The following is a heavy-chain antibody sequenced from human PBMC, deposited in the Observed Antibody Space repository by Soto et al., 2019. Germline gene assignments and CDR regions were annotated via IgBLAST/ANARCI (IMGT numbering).Heavy chain of an antibody. CDR2: IDPYDSYT. J-gene: IGHJ6*02. V-gene: IGHV5-10-1*01. CDR3: AGHPVPGFGHYAMDV. CDR1: GYNDNNYW. Sequence: LTISGERSGYNDNNYWSNSVRQMPGKGLEWMGRIDPYDSYTNYSPSFQGHVTISVDASSSTAYLQWSSLKASDTAMFYCAGHPVPGFGHYAMDVWGQGTTVTVSS. D-gene: IGHD2-2*01.